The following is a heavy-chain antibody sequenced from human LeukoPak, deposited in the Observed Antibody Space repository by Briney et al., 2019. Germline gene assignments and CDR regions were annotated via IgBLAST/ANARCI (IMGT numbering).Heavy chain of an antibody. CDR1: GYTFTVNY. J-gene: IGHJ3*02. V-gene: IGHV1-2*06. CDR2: INPNSGGT. Sequence: ASVNVSCKASGYTFTVNYMHWVRQAPGQGLEWMGRINPNSGGTNYAQKFQGRVTMTRDTSISAAYMELSRLRSDDTAVYYCARESLNFDIWGQGTMVTVSS. CDR3: ARESLNFDI.